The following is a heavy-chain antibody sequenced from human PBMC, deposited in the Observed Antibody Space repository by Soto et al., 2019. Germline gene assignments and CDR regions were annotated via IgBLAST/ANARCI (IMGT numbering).Heavy chain of an antibody. CDR1: GFNLRSYG. CDR3: VRTGGFYCSSGSCYFDS. Sequence: VHLVESGGGVVQPGKSLRLSCAASGFNLRSYGMHWVRQAPGKGLESVALIWHDGSKEYYTESVKGRFSISRDNSQNTVYLQMNSLRAEDTAVYYCVRTGGFYCSSGSCYFDSWGQGTQVTVSS. V-gene: IGHV3-33*01. J-gene: IGHJ4*02. CDR2: IWHDGSKE. D-gene: IGHD2-15*01.